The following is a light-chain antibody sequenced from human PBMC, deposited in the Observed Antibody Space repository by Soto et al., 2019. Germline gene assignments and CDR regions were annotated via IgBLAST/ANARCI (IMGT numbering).Light chain of an antibody. J-gene: IGLJ1*01. Sequence: QSVLTQPASVSGSPGQSITISCTGTSTDVGGYNYVSWYQQHPGKAPKLMISDVSDRPSGVSNRFSGSKSGNTASLTISGLQAEDEADYYCSSYTSSTTFVFGTGTKSPS. V-gene: IGLV2-14*03. CDR2: DVS. CDR1: STDVGGYNY. CDR3: SSYTSSTTFV.